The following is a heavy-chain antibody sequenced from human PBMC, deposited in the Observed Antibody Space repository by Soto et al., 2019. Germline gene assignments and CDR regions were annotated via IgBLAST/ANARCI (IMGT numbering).Heavy chain of an antibody. Sequence: PGGSLRLSCSAAGFTFSSYAMSWVRQAPGKGLEWVSGISGSGGSTYYADSVKGRFTISRDNSKNTLYLQMNSLRAEETAVYSCAKELLWFGGAREFWGKGTTVTVSS. CDR2: ISGSGGST. V-gene: IGHV3-23*01. D-gene: IGHD3-10*01. CDR3: AKELLWFGGAREF. CDR1: GFTFSSYA. J-gene: IGHJ6*04.